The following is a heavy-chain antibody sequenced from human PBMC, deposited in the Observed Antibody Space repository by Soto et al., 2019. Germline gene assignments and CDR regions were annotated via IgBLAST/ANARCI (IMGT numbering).Heavy chain of an antibody. J-gene: IGHJ4*02. Sequence: PGGSLRLSCAASGFTLSNPWVTCCRQAPRKGLAWVGRIKSTTDGATTDYAQPVKGRFTISRDDSKNTLYLQMNSLKTEDTAMYYCTTLDTTMVTDHFDYWGQGTLVTVSS. D-gene: IGHD5-18*01. CDR1: GFTLSNPW. CDR3: TTLDTTMVTDHFDY. CDR2: IKSTTDGATT. V-gene: IGHV3-15*01.